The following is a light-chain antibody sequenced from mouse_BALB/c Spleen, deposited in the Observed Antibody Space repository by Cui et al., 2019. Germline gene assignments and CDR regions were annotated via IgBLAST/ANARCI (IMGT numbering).Light chain of an antibody. V-gene: IGKV8-21*01. CDR2: WAS. Sequence: IVMSQSPSSLAVSAGEEVTMCCKSSQSLPNSRTRKNYLAWYQQKPGQSPKLLIYWASTRESGVPDRFTGSGSGTDFTLTISSVQAEDLAVYYCKQSYNLYTFGGGTKLEIK. CDR3: KQSYNLYT. CDR1: QSLPNSRTRKNY. J-gene: IGKJ2*01.